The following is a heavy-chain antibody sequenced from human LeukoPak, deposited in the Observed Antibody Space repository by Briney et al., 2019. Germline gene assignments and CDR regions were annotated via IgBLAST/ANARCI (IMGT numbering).Heavy chain of an antibody. CDR2: IIPILGIA. D-gene: IGHD3-22*01. CDR3: ARDKDQYYYDSSGYVSDY. J-gene: IGHJ4*02. CDR1: GYTFTSYG. V-gene: IGHV1-69*04. Sequence: SVKVSCKASGYTFTSYGISWVRQAPGQGLEWMGRIIPILGIANYAQKFQGRVTITADKSTSTAYMELSSLRSEDTAVYYCARDKDQYYYDSSGYVSDYWGQGTLVTVSS.